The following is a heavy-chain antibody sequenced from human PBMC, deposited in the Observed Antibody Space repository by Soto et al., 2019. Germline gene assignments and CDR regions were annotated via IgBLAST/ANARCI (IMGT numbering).Heavy chain of an antibody. J-gene: IGHJ5*02. CDR2: IYHSGST. CDR3: ARMDEATAEYSGSSYNWFDP. CDR1: GGSISSGGYS. V-gene: IGHV4-30-2*01. Sequence: SETLSLTCAVSGGSISSGGYSWSWIRQPPGKGLEWIGYIYHSGSTYYNPSLKSRVTISVDRSKNQFSLKLSSVTAADTAVYYCARMDEATAEYSGSSYNWFDPWGQGTLVTVSS. D-gene: IGHD1-26*01.